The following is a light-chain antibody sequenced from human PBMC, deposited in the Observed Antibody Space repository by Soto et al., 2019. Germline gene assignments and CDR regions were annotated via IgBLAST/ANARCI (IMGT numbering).Light chain of an antibody. Sequence: QSVLTQPASVSGSPGQSIAISCTGTSSDVGAYNYVSWYQQYPGKAPNLMIFDVSYRPSGVSNRFSGSKSGNTASLTISGLQAEDEADYYCNSFTTSGTYVFGTGTKLTVL. V-gene: IGLV2-14*01. CDR1: SSDVGAYNY. CDR2: DVS. J-gene: IGLJ1*01. CDR3: NSFTTSGTYV.